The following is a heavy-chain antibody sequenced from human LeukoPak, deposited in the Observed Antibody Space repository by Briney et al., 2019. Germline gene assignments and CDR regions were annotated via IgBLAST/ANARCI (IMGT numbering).Heavy chain of an antibody. CDR1: GYTFTGYY. D-gene: IGHD4-4*01. V-gene: IGHV1-2*02. J-gene: IGHJ3*02. CDR2: INPNSGGT. CDR3: ATVTTYPTDAFDI. Sequence: GASVKVSCKASGYTFTGYYMHWVRQAPGQGLEWMGWINPNSGGTNYAQKFQGRVTMTRDTSISTAYMELSSLRSEDTAVYYCATVTTYPTDAFDIWGQGTMVTVSS.